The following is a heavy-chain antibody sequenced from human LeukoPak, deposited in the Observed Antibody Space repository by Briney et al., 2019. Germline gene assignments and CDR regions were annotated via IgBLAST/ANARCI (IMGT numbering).Heavy chain of an antibody. D-gene: IGHD1-1*01. CDR1: GFTFSSYS. V-gene: IGHV3-21*01. CDR3: ARAAGTSGTWYAYMEL. Sequence: PGGSLRLSCAASGFTFSSYSMNWVRQAPGKGLEWVSSISSSSSYIYYADSVKGRFTISRDNAKNSLYLQMNSLRAEDTAVYYCARAAGTSGTWYAYMELCVKGPTITVYS. CDR2: ISSSSSYI. J-gene: IGHJ6*03.